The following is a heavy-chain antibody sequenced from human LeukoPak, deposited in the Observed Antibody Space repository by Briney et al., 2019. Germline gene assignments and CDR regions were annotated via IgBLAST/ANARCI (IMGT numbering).Heavy chain of an antibody. D-gene: IGHD6-13*01. Sequence: SETLSLTCAVSGGSISSSNWWSWVRQPPGKGLEWIGDIYHSGSTNYNPPLKSRVTISVDKSKNQFSLKLSSVTAADTAVYYCARGIAAAEPFDYWGQGTLVTVSS. CDR1: GGSISSSNW. CDR3: ARGIAAAEPFDY. CDR2: IYHSGST. V-gene: IGHV4-4*02. J-gene: IGHJ4*02.